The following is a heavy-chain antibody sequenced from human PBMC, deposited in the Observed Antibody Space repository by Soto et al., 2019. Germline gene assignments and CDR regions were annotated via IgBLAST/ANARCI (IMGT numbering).Heavy chain of an antibody. CDR1: GGSFSGYY. CDR2: INHSGGT. D-gene: IGHD3-3*01. Sequence: SETLSLTCAVYGGSFSGYYWSWIRQPPGKGLEWIGEINHSGGTNYNPSLKSRVTISVDTSKNQFSLKLSSVTAADTAVYYCARHRTYYDFWSGYSRFYYYYGMDVWGQGTTVTVSS. V-gene: IGHV4-34*01. J-gene: IGHJ6*02. CDR3: ARHRTYYDFWSGYSRFYYYYGMDV.